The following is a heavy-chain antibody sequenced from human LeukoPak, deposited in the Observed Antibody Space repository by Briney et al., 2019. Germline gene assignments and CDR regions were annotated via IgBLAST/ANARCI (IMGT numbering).Heavy chain of an antibody. D-gene: IGHD4-17*01. CDR3: AVTTVTWYDMDV. V-gene: IGHV4-31*03. J-gene: IGHJ6*02. CDR1: GGSISSGGYY. CDR2: IYYSGST. Sequence: SETLSLTCTVSGGSISSGGYYWSWIRQHPGKGLEWIGYIYYSGSTYYNPSLKSRVTISVDMSKNQFSLKLSSVTAADTAVYYCAVTTVTWYDMDVWGQGTTVTVSS.